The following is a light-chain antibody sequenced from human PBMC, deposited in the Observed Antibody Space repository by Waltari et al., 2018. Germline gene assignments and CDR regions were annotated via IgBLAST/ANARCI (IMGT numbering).Light chain of an antibody. CDR1: QSISTS. V-gene: IGKV1-39*01. CDR2: AAS. Sequence: DIQATQSPSSLSASVGNRVTITCRTSQSISTSLNWYQQKPGKPPKLLIFAASALQSGVSSRFSGSGSQTDFTLTIRNLQPEDFATYYCQQSYRAPQTFGGGTKVDMK. J-gene: IGKJ4*01. CDR3: QQSYRAPQT.